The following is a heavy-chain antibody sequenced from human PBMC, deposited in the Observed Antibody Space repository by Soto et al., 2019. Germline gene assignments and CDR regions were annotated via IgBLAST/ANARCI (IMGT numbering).Heavy chain of an antibody. V-gene: IGHV1-69*19. CDR2: ISPMFGAA. J-gene: IGHJ4*02. CDR3: AREVQVHTPAFVY. CDR1: GGTFNTYA. D-gene: IGHD3-10*01. Sequence: QVQLVQSGAEMQKTGSSGNVSCQSSGGTFNTYAINWVRQAPGQGPEWMGDISPMFGAANYAPKFQGRVTITADESTGTSYMQLSSLTSEETALYFCAREVQVHTPAFVYWGQGTLVTVSS.